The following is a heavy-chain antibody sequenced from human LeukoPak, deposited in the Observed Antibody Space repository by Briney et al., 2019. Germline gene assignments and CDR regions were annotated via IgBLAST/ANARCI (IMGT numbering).Heavy chain of an antibody. D-gene: IGHD2-15*01. V-gene: IGHV1-18*01. CDR3: ARGRGICSGGSCYRHFDY. CDR1: GYTFTSHG. CDR2: ISAYNGHT. Sequence: ASVKVSRKASGYTFTSHGISWVRQAPGQGLEWMGWISAYNGHTNYAQKFQGRVTMTRNTSISTAYMELSSLRSEDTAVYYCARGRGICSGGSCYRHFDYWGQGTLVTVSS. J-gene: IGHJ4*02.